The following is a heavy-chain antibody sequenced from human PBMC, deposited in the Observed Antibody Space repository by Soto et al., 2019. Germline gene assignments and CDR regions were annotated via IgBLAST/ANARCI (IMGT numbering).Heavy chain of an antibody. V-gene: IGHV4-59*12. CDR2: IYYTGST. J-gene: IGHJ4*02. Sequence: SETLSLTCTVSGGSLSSYWWSWIRQPPGKGLEWIGYIYYTGSTNYNPSLKSRVTISLDASKNQFSLNLNSATAADTAVYYCARGPGASGTYHYFFDYWGPGTLVTVSS. CDR1: GGSLSSYW. CDR3: ARGPGASGTYHYFFDY. D-gene: IGHD3-10*01.